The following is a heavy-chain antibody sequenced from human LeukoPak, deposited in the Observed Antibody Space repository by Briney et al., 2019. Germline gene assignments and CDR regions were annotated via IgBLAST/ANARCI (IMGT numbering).Heavy chain of an antibody. CDR3: ARELRAYNWNDCDAFDI. Sequence: ASVKVSCKASGYTFTSYYMHWVRQAPGQGLERMGIINPSGGSTSYAQKFQGRVTMTRDTSTSTVYMELSSLRSEDTAVYYCARELRAYNWNDCDAFDIWGQGTMVTVSS. CDR2: INPSGGST. D-gene: IGHD1-20*01. CDR1: GYTFTSYY. J-gene: IGHJ3*02. V-gene: IGHV1-46*01.